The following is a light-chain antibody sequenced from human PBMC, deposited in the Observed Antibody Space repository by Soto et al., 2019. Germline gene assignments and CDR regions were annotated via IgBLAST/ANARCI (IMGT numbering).Light chain of an antibody. CDR2: GAS. CDR3: QQYNYWRT. V-gene: IGKV3-15*01. J-gene: IGKJ2*01. CDR1: QSVSSN. Sequence: EIVMTQSPATLSVSPGERATLSCRASQSVSSNLAWYQQKPGQAPRLLMYGASTRATGIPARFSGSGSGTEFTLTISSLQSEDFAVYYCQQYNYWRTFGQGTKLDIK.